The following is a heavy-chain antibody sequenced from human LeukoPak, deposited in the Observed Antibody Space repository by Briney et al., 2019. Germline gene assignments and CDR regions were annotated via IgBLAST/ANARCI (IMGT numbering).Heavy chain of an antibody. D-gene: IGHD5-24*01. CDR1: GGSISSYY. Sequence: PSETLSLTCTVSGGSISSYYWSWIRQPPGKGLEWIGYIYYSGSTNYNPSLKSRVTISVDTSKNQFSLKLSSVTAADTAVYYCAREYRDGSRRYFDYWGQGTLVTVSS. V-gene: IGHV4-59*01. CDR2: IYYSGST. J-gene: IGHJ4*02. CDR3: AREYRDGSRRYFDY.